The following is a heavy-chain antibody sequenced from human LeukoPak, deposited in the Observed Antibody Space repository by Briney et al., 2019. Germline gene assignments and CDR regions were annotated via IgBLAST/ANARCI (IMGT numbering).Heavy chain of an antibody. CDR2: IIPIFGTA. Sequence: ASVKVSCKASGGTFSSYAISWVRQAPGQGLEWMGGIIPIFGTANYAQKFQGRVTITTDESTSTAYMELSSLRSEDTDVYYCARGYYYDSSGYYYWNEFDYWGQGTLVTVSS. CDR1: GGTFSSYA. J-gene: IGHJ4*02. V-gene: IGHV1-69*05. CDR3: ARGYYYDSSGYYYWNEFDY. D-gene: IGHD3-22*01.